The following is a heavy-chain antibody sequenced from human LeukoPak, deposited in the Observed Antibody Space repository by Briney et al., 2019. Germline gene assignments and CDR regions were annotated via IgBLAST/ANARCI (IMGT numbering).Heavy chain of an antibody. D-gene: IGHD3-22*01. V-gene: IGHV1-3*03. Sequence: APVKVSCKASGYTFTTYAIHWVRQAPGQRLEWMGWINGGNGNTKYSQDFQGRVTITRDTSASTAYMELSNLRSEDKAVYYCARGEFSSARTGVDYWGQGTLVTVSS. J-gene: IGHJ4*02. CDR1: GYTFTTYA. CDR2: INGGNGNT. CDR3: ARGEFSSARTGVDY.